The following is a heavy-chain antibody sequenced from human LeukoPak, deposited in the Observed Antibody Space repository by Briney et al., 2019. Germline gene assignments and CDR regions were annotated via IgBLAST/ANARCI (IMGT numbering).Heavy chain of an antibody. D-gene: IGHD3-22*01. CDR2: VSQSGST. CDR3: ARAGRFYDSSGYYWYSDY. V-gene: IGHV4-4*02. CDR1: GGSISSSYW. Sequence: SETLSLTCAVSGGSISSSYWWNWVRQPPGKGLEWIGEVSQSGSTNYNPSLKSRVTMSVDKSKNQFSLKLSSVTAADTAVYYCARAGRFYDSSGYYWYSDYWGQGTLVTVSS. J-gene: IGHJ4*02.